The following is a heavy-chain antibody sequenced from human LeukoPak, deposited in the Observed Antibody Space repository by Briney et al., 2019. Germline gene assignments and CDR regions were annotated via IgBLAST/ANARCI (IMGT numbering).Heavy chain of an antibody. V-gene: IGHV4-59*08. CDR2: IHYSGST. D-gene: IGHD4-23*01. CDR3: ARQYGGYSSFGY. J-gene: IGHJ4*02. CDR1: GGSISSSY. Sequence: PSETLSLTCTVSGGSISSSYWSWIRQPPGKGLEWIAYIHYSGSTNYNPSLKSRVTISVDTSKNQFSLKLSSVTATDTAVYYCARQYGGYSSFGYWGQGTLVTVSS.